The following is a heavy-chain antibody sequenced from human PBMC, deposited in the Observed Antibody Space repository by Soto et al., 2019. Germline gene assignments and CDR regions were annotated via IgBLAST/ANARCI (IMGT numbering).Heavy chain of an antibody. CDR2: ISYDGSNK. J-gene: IGHJ4*02. D-gene: IGHD3-16*01. CDR3: AKVSDYIWGIASARLDY. CDR1: GFTFSSYG. V-gene: IGHV3-30*18. Sequence: QVQLVESGGGVVQPGRSLRLSCAASGFTFSSYGMHWVRQAPGKGLEWVAVISYDGSNKYYADSVKGRFTISRDNSKNTLYLQMNSLRAEDTAVYYCAKVSDYIWGIASARLDYWGQGTLVTVSS.